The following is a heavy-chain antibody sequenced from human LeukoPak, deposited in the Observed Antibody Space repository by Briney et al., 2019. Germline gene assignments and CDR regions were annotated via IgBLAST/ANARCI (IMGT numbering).Heavy chain of an antibody. CDR2: INHSGST. Sequence: SETLSLTCAVYGGSFSGYYWSWIRQPPGKGLEWIGEINHSGSTNYNPSLKSRVTISVDTSKNQFSLKLSSLTAADTAVYYCARGLRYYDSSGNLAYWGQGTLVTVSS. J-gene: IGHJ4*02. V-gene: IGHV4-34*01. CDR3: ARGLRYYDSSGNLAY. CDR1: GGSFSGYY. D-gene: IGHD3-22*01.